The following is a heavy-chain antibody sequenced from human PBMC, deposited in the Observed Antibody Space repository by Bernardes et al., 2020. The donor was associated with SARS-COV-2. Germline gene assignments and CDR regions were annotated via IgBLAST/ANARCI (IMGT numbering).Heavy chain of an antibody. CDR3: VKFTINGSSPDC. V-gene: IGHV3-64D*06. CDR2: INGDGGGT. D-gene: IGHD3-10*01. Sequence: GGSLRLSCSASGFTFSTYSMHWVRQAPGKGLEYVSAINGDGGGTYYADSVKGRFTISRDNSRNTLYLQMRSLRPEDTALYYCVKFTINGSSPDCWGQGTLVTVSP. CDR1: GFTFSTYS. J-gene: IGHJ4*02.